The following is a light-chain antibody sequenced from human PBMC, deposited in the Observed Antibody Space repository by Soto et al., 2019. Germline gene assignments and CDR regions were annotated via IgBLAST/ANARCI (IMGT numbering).Light chain of an antibody. Sequence: DIVLTQTPLSLSVTPGQPASISCNSSQGLLDSDGRTHLYWYVQKTGQPPQALIYEVSKRSSGVPDRFSGSGSGTHFTLTMSRVQAEDAGIYYFMQSLQLHTFGGGTKVEIK. J-gene: IGKJ4*01. CDR2: EVS. CDR3: MQSLQLHT. V-gene: IGKV2D-29*01. CDR1: QGLLDSDGRTH.